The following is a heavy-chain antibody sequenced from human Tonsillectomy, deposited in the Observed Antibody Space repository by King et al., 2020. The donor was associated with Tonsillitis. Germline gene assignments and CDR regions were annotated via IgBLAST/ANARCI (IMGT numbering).Heavy chain of an antibody. J-gene: IGHJ4*02. V-gene: IGHV4-38-2*01. Sequence: QLQESGPGLVKPSETLSLTCAVSGYSISSGYYWGWIRQPPGKGLEWIGSIYHSGSTYYNPSLKSRVTISVDTSKNQFSLKLSSVTAADPAVYYCASEGPAVMPFDYWGQGTLVTVSS. CDR3: ASEGPAVMPFDY. CDR1: GYSISSGYY. CDR2: IYHSGST. D-gene: IGHD2-2*01.